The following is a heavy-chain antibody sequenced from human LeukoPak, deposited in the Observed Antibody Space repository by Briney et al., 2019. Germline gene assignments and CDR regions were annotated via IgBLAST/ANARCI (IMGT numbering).Heavy chain of an antibody. CDR2: MSGSGEFI. CDR3: ARDDSHGYHFFDS. CDR1: GFTFSSYS. V-gene: IGHV3-21*01. Sequence: PGGSLRLSCAASGFTFSSYSMNWIRQAPGKGLEWVSSMSGSGEFIYYGDSVKGRVTISRDNGKNSLYLQMNSVRPEDMAVYYCARDDSHGYHFFDSWGRGTLVTVSS. J-gene: IGHJ4*02. D-gene: IGHD3-22*01.